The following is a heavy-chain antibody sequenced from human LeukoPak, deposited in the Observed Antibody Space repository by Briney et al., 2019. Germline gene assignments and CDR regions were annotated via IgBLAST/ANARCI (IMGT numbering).Heavy chain of an antibody. CDR2: ISGSGGST. CDR1: GFTFSSYA. J-gene: IGHJ3*02. Sequence: GGSLRLSCAASGFTFSSYAMSWVRQAPGEGREWVSAISGSGGSTYYADSVKGRFTISRDNSKNTLYLQMNSLRAEDTAVYYCAKDVDLGPDAFDIWGQGTMVTVSS. D-gene: IGHD3-16*01. V-gene: IGHV3-23*01. CDR3: AKDVDLGPDAFDI.